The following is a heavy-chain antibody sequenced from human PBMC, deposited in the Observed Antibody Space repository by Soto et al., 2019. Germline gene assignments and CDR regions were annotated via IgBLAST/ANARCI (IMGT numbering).Heavy chain of an antibody. Sequence: EVQLVQSGAEVKKPGESLKISCKGSGYSFISYWIVWVRQMPGKGLEWMGIIYPGDSDTRYSPSFQGQVTISADKSISTAYLQWSSLKASDTAMYYCARHPILALAVAGTYYFDYWGQGTLVTVSS. D-gene: IGHD6-19*01. CDR3: ARHPILALAVAGTYYFDY. J-gene: IGHJ4*02. V-gene: IGHV5-51*01. CDR2: IYPGDSDT. CDR1: GYSFISYW.